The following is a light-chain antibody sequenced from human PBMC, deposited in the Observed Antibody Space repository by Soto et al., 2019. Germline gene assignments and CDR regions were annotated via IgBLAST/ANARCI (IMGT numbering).Light chain of an antibody. CDR3: SSYAGSTVV. J-gene: IGLJ2*01. V-gene: IGLV2-8*01. CDR2: EVS. CDR1: SSDVGGYNY. Sequence: QSVLTQPPSASGSPGQSVTISCTGTSSDVGGYNYVSWYQQHPGKAPKLMIYEVSKRPSGVPDRFSGSKSGNTASLTVSGLQAEDEADYYCSSYAGSTVVFGGGTKSPS.